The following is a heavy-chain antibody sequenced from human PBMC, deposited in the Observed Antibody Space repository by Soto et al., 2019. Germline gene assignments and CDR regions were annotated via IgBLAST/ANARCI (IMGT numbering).Heavy chain of an antibody. J-gene: IGHJ5*02. CDR2: IYYSGST. CDR3: ARSEGYDFWSGSLWFDP. Sequence: SETLSLTCTVSGGSISSGGYYWSWIRQHPGKGLEWIGYIYYSGSTYYNPSLKSRVTISVDTSKNQFSLKLSSVTAADTAVYYCARSEGYDFWSGSLWFDPWGQGTLVTVSS. CDR1: GGSISSGGYY. V-gene: IGHV4-31*03. D-gene: IGHD3-3*01.